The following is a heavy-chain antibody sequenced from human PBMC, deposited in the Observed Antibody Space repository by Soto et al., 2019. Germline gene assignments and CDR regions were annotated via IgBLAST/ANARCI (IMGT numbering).Heavy chain of an antibody. CDR1: GGSISSSSYY. Sequence: QLQLQESCPGLVKPSETLSLTCTVSGGSISSSSYYWSWIRQPPGKGLAWIGSIYYSGSTYYNPSLMSRVTISVDTSKNQFSLKLSSVTAADTAVYYCARGYAFDIWGQGTMVTVSS. J-gene: IGHJ3*02. V-gene: IGHV4-39*01. CDR3: ARGYAFDI. CDR2: IYYSGST.